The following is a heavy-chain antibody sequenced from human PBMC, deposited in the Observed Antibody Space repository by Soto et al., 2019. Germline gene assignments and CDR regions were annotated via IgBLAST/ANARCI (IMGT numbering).Heavy chain of an antibody. J-gene: IGHJ4*02. CDR2: ISGHNGNT. V-gene: IGHV1-18*04. CDR1: GYSFSSYG. CDR3: ARHRFNYYDDTVYYYFDY. Sequence: SVKVSCKDSGYSFSSYGISWVRQAPGQGPEWMGWISGHNGNTNHPQSLQGRVTMTTDTSRNTAYMELRSLRSDDTAVYYCARHRFNYYDDTVYYYFDYWGQGTLVTVSS. D-gene: IGHD3-22*01.